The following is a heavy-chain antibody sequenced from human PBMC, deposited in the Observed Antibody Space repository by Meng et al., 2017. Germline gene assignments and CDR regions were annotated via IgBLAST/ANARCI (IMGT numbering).Heavy chain of an antibody. CDR1: CGSFITNY. Sequence: HVQRREGGAGRLMTSAALSPPCSVDCGSFITNYWCRIRRPPAGGVVWFGEINQSGRTTYNTSLKSRVAISVETSTNQFSLKLSAVTAADTAVDYCGGVLDPVLVEFDYWGQGTLVTVSS. V-gene: IGHV4-34*01. J-gene: IGHJ4*02. D-gene: IGHD3/OR15-3a*01. CDR3: GGVLDPVLVEFDY. CDR2: INQSGRT.